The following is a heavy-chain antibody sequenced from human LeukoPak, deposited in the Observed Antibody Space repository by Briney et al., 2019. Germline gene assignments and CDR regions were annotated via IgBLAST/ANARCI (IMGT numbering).Heavy chain of an antibody. V-gene: IGHV3-30*02. CDR2: IWYDGSNK. Sequence: PGGSLRLSCAASGFTFSSYGIHWVRQAPGKGLEWVAVIWYDGSNKYYADSVKGRFTISRDNSKNTLYLQMNSLRAEDTAVYYCAKAPGNWNPFDYWGQGTLVTVSS. J-gene: IGHJ4*02. CDR3: AKAPGNWNPFDY. CDR1: GFTFSSYG. D-gene: IGHD1-1*01.